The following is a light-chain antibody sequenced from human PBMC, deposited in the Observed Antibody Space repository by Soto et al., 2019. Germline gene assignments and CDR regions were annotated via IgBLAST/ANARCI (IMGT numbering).Light chain of an antibody. J-gene: IGKJ1*01. CDR2: DAS. Sequence: EIVLTQSPATLSLSPGDRATLSCRASQSVSSSLAWYQQQPGQAPRLLSYDASNSATGIPVRFSGSGSGTDFTLSSSSLVLEDFALFCCLLRSNCPGTVGQGTEVEIQ. CDR1: QSVSSS. CDR3: LLRSNCPGT. V-gene: IGKV3-11*01.